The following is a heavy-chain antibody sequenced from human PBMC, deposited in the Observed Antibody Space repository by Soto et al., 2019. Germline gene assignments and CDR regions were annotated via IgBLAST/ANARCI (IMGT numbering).Heavy chain of an antibody. J-gene: IGHJ5*02. CDR2: ISWNSGSI. CDR1: GFTFDDYA. Sequence: EVQLVESGGGLVQPGRSLRLSCAASGFTFDDYAMHWVRQAPGKGLEWVSGISWNSGSIGYADSVKGRFTISRDNAKNSLYLQMNSLRAEDTALYYCAKASTVTPRLSLSFDPWGQGTLVTVSS. CDR3: AKASTVTPRLSLSFDP. D-gene: IGHD4-4*01. V-gene: IGHV3-9*01.